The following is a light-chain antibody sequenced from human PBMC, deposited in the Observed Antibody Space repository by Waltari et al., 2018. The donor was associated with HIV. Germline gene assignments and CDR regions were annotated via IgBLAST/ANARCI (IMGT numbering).Light chain of an antibody. V-gene: IGLV2-14*01. J-gene: IGLJ1*01. Sequence: QSALTQPASVSGSPGQSIPISCTGTGSAVGGYNYVSWYQQYPGKAPKLMLFDVSNRPSGVSNRFSGSKSGNTASLTISGLHTEDEADYYCSSYTSSSTLVFGTGTKVTVL. CDR1: GSAVGGYNY. CDR2: DVS. CDR3: SSYTSSSTLV.